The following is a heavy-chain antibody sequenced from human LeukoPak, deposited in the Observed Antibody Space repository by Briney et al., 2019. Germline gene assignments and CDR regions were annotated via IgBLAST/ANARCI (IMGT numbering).Heavy chain of an antibody. Sequence: GRCPCPSCAAAGFTFSIYAMYWVRQAPGEWLEYDSCINTIGGATFYAKSGKGRFTISRDDSKNTLYLHMGSLRGEDMAVYYCARAQTGATSYFFDDWGQGTLVTV. CDR2: INTIGGAT. CDR1: GFTFSIYA. J-gene: IGHJ4*02. V-gene: IGHV3-64*01. CDR3: ARAQTGATSYFFDD. D-gene: IGHD1-7*01.